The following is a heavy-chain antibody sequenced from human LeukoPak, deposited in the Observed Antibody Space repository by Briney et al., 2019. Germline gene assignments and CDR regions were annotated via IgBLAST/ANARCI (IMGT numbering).Heavy chain of an antibody. CDR3: ARGSFGTGFDY. CDR1: GFTFSSYA. D-gene: IGHD3/OR15-3a*01. CDR2: ISSNGGST. Sequence: GGSLRLSCAASGFTFSSYAMHWVRQAPGKGLEYVSAISSNGGSTYYANSVKGRFTISRDNAKNSLYLQMNSLRAEDTAVYYCARGSFGTGFDYWGQGTLVAVSS. V-gene: IGHV3-64*01. J-gene: IGHJ4*02.